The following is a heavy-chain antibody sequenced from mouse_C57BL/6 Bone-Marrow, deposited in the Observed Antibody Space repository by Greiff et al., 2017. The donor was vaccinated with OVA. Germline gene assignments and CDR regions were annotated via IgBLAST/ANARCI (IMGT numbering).Heavy chain of an antibody. CDR1: GYTFTDYY. J-gene: IGHJ4*01. Sequence: VQVVESGAELVRPGASVKLSCKASGYTFTDYYINWVKQRPGQGLEWIARIYPGSGNTYYNEKFKGKATLTAEKSSSTAYMQLSSLTSVDSAVYFCASGYYSNVPYYAMAYWGQGTSVTVSS. CDR2: IYPGSGNT. D-gene: IGHD2-5*01. CDR3: ASGYYSNVPYYAMAY. V-gene: IGHV1-76*01.